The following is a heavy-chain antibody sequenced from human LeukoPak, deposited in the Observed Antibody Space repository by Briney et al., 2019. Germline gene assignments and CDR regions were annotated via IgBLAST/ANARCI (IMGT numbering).Heavy chain of an antibody. Sequence: GGSLRLSCAASGFTSSDYYMSWIRQAPGKGLEWVSYISSSGSTIYYADSVKGRFTISRDNAKNSLYLQMNSLRAEDTAVYYCARDPSPSESGSTSCYWDYWGQGTLVTVSS. CDR1: GFTSSDYY. CDR2: ISSSGSTI. D-gene: IGHD2-2*01. CDR3: ARDPSPSESGSTSCYWDY. J-gene: IGHJ4*02. V-gene: IGHV3-11*01.